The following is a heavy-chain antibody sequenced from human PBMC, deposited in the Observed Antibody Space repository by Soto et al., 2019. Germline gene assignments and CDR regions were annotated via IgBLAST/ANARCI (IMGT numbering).Heavy chain of an antibody. CDR3: ARDWGIAAAGSDYYYGMDV. CDR1: GYTFTSYA. CDR2: INAGNGNT. V-gene: IGHV1-3*01. Sequence: QVQLVQSGAEVKXPGXSVKVSCKASGYTFTSYAMYWVRQAPGQRLEWMGWINAGNGNTKYSQKFQGRVTITRDTSASTAYMELSSLRSEDTAVYYCARDWGIAAAGSDYYYGMDVWGQGTTVTVSS. J-gene: IGHJ6*02. D-gene: IGHD6-13*01.